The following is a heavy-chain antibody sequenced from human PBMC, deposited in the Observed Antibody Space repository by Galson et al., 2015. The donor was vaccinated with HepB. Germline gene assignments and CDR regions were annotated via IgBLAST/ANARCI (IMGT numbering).Heavy chain of an antibody. J-gene: IGHJ4*02. Sequence: SLRLSCAASGFTFSTFDMSWVRQAPGKGLERLSVFLPRDATSYYADSAKGRFTISRDNSKNMLYLEMNSLRAGDTAVYYCAKGAWLDDWGRGTLVTVSS. D-gene: IGHD6-19*01. CDR2: FLPRDATS. V-gene: IGHV3-23*01. CDR3: AKGAWLDD. CDR1: GFTFSTFD.